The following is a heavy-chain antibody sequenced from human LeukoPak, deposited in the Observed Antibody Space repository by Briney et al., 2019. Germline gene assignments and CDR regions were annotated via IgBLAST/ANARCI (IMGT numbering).Heavy chain of an antibody. J-gene: IGHJ4*02. CDR3: ARGYSYGLEAYFDY. Sequence: TTSETLSLTCTVSGYSVSSGYFWGWIRQPPGKRLEWIGNMYHTGTTYYNPSLKSRVTISVDTSKNQFSLKLSSVTAADTAVYYCARGYSYGLEAYFDYWGQGTLVTVSS. V-gene: IGHV4-38-2*02. D-gene: IGHD5-18*01. CDR1: GYSVSSGYF. CDR2: MYHTGTT.